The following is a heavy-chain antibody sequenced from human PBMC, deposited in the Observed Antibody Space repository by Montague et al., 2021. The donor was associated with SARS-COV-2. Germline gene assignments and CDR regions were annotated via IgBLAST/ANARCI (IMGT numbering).Heavy chain of an antibody. Sequence: SETLSLTCTVSGDSISSSSYFWGWIRQPPGKGLEWIGSIYYSGSTFYNPSLKSRVTISVDTSKKQFSLKLSSVTAADTALYFCARHGAPDYGPLDSWGQGTLVAVSS. J-gene: IGHJ4*02. D-gene: IGHD4-17*01. CDR3: ARHGAPDYGPLDS. V-gene: IGHV4-39*01. CDR1: GDSISSSSYF. CDR2: IYYSGST.